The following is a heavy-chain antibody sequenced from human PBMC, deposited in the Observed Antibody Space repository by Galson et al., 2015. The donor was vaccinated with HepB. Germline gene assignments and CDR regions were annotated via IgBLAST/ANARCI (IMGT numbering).Heavy chain of an antibody. D-gene: IGHD2-15*01. J-gene: IGHJ4*02. Sequence: VKVSCKASGYNFITSAMQWARQAPGQRLEWMGWINAGNGNTRYSQKFQGRVTITRDTSASTVYLGLSSLRSEDTAVYYCANSIRNYFDYWGQGTLVTVSS. CDR1: GYNFITSA. CDR2: INAGNGNT. CDR3: ANSIRNYFDY. V-gene: IGHV1-3*01.